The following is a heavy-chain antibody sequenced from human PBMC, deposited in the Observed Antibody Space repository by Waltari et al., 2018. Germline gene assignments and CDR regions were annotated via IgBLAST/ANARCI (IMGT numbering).Heavy chain of an antibody. D-gene: IGHD3-10*01. J-gene: IGHJ2*01. Sequence: EVQLVESGGGLVQPGGSLRLSCAASGFTFSSSWIHWLRQAPGKGLVWVSRINSDGSSTSYADSVKGRFTISRDNAKNTLYLQMNSLRAEDTAVYYCARDIRGPVGQRPPWYFDLWGRGTLVTVSS. CDR2: INSDGSST. V-gene: IGHV3-74*01. CDR1: GFTFSSSW. CDR3: ARDIRGPVGQRPPWYFDL.